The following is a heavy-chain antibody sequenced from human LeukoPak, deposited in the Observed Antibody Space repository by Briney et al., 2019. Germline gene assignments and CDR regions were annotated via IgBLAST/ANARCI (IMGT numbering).Heavy chain of an antibody. CDR3: ARVGRGCSSIRCYWEDWFDP. CDR1: GYSFTNYG. J-gene: IGHJ5*02. CDR2: ISGYNANA. D-gene: IGHD2-2*01. V-gene: IGHV1-18*01. Sequence: GASVTVSCTGSGYSFTNYGITWIREAPGQGPEWLGWISGYNANAHYAQNVQGRVTLTTDTSTNTAYRELRGLTSDDTAMYYCARVGRGCSSIRCYWEDWFDPWGQGTLVIVSS.